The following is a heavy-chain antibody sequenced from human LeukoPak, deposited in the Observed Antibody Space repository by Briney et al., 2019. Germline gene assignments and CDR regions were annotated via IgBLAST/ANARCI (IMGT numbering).Heavy chain of an antibody. CDR1: RGSISNFY. D-gene: IGHD3-22*01. J-gene: IGHJ4*02. CDR2: IYYSGST. CDR3: ARAGVYYDIDY. Sequence: SETLSLTCTVSRGSISNFYWSWIRQPPGKGLEWIGYIYYSGSTNYNPPLKSRVTISVDTSKNQFSLKVNSVTVADTAVYYCARAGVYYDIDYWGQGTLVTVSS. V-gene: IGHV4-59*01.